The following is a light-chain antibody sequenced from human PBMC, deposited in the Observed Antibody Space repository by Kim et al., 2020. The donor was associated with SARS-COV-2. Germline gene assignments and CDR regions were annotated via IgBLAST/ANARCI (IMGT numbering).Light chain of an antibody. Sequence: SYELTQPPSVSVSPGQTASITCSGDKLGDKYACWYQQKPGQSPVLVIYQDSKRPSGIPERFSGSNSGNTATLTISGTQAMEEADYYCQAWYSSSYVFGTGTNLAVL. CDR2: QDS. CDR3: QAWYSSSYV. V-gene: IGLV3-1*01. J-gene: IGLJ1*01. CDR1: KLGDKY.